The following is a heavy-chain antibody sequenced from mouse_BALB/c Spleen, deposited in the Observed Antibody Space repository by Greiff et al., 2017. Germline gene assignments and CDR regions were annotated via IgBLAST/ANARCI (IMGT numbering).Heavy chain of an antibody. CDR2: ISSGGST. D-gene: IGHD2-1*01. CDR3: ARGGLYYGNYKFAY. CDR1: GFTFSSYA. Sequence: DVKLVESGGGLVKPGGSLKLSCAASGFTFSSYAMSWVRQTPEKRLEWVASISSGGSTYYPDSVKGRFTISRDNARNILYLQMSSLRTEDTAMYYCARGGLYYGNYKFAYWGQGTLVTGSA. V-gene: IGHV5-6-5*01. J-gene: IGHJ3*01.